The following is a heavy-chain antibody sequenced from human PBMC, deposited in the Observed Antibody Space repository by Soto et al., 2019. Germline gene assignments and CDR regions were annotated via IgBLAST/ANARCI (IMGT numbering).Heavy chain of an antibody. CDR3: ARDWYRDGYKGGYFDY. V-gene: IGHV4-38-2*02. CDR2: MYQSGNT. J-gene: IGHJ4*02. CDR1: GFSISRGYY. D-gene: IGHD1-26*01. Sequence: PSETLSLTCTVSGFSISRGYYRGWVRQPPGKGLEWIGSMYQSGNTYYNPSLKSRVTISINMSKNQFSLKLTSVTAADTAVYYCARDWYRDGYKGGYFDYWAQGTLVTVYS.